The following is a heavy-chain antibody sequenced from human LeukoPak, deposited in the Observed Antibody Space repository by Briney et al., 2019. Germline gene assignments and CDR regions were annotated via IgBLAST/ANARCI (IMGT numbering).Heavy chain of an antibody. D-gene: IGHD3-22*01. Sequence: GESLKISCKGSGYSFTSYWIGWVRQMPGKGLEWMGIIYPGDSDTRYSPSLQGQVTISADKSISTAYLQWSSLKASDTAVYYCARQGYYYDSSGYRDYWGQGTLVTVSS. CDR3: ARQGYYYDSSGYRDY. CDR2: IYPGDSDT. CDR1: GYSFTSYW. J-gene: IGHJ4*02. V-gene: IGHV5-51*01.